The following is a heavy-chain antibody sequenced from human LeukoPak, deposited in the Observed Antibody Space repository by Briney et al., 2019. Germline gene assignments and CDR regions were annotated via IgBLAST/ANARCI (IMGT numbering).Heavy chain of an antibody. V-gene: IGHV3-23*01. J-gene: IGHJ4*02. D-gene: IGHD5-24*01. Sequence: GGSLRLSCAASGFSFTSYAMNWVRQAPGRGLEWVSSISGSGASTYYADSVRGRFTIARDNSENSLYLQMNSLRTEDTAVYYCARPGPPGDGYNPCDYWGQGTLVTVSS. CDR3: ARPGPPGDGYNPCDY. CDR2: ISGSGAST. CDR1: GFSFTSYA.